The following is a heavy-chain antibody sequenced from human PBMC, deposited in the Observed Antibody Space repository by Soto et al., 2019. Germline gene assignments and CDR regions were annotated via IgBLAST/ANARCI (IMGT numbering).Heavy chain of an antibody. CDR3: ARSSGGNFGIIIEGSNWFDP. V-gene: IGHV1-46*01. CDR1: GDTFTSYY. D-gene: IGHD3-3*01. CDR2: INPHGGST. Sequence: ASVKVSCKAPGDTFTSYYLNWVRQAPGQGLEWMGVINPHGGSTRYAQKFQGRITMTRDTSRSTVYMELSSLRSDDTAIYYCARSSGGNFGIIIEGSNWFDPWGQGTLVTVSS. J-gene: IGHJ5*02.